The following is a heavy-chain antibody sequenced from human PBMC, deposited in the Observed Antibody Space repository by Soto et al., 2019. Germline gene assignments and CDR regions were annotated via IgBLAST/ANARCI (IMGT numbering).Heavy chain of an antibody. Sequence: QVQLQESGPGLVKPSQTLSLTCTVSGGSISSGGYYWSWIRQHPGKGLEWIGYIYYSGSTYYNPSLKRRVTISVDTSKNQFSLKLSSVTAADTAVYYCASGMGYCSSTSCHSGLFDYWGQGTLVTVSS. CDR2: IYYSGST. CDR3: ASGMGYCSSTSCHSGLFDY. CDR1: GGSISSGGYY. J-gene: IGHJ4*02. D-gene: IGHD2-2*01. V-gene: IGHV4-31*03.